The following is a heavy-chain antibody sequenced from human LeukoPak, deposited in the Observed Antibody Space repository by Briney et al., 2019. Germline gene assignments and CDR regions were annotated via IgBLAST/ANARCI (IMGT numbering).Heavy chain of an antibody. Sequence: PSETLSLTCAVSGDSISSSHWWSWVRQSPGKGLEWIGEIYHSGNTNYNPSLKSRVTISVDTSKNQFSLKLSSVTAADTAVYYCARRTIYIVVVPAAHYYYYYMDVWGKGTTVTISS. D-gene: IGHD2-2*01. J-gene: IGHJ6*03. CDR1: GDSISSSHW. CDR3: ARRTIYIVVVPAAHYYYYYMDV. CDR2: IYHSGNT. V-gene: IGHV4-4*02.